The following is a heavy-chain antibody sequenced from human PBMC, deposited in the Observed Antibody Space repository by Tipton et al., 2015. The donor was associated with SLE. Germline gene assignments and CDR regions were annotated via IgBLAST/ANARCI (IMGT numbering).Heavy chain of an antibody. Sequence: SLRLSCAASGFTFRNYAMTWVRQAPGKGLEWVSAISASGAETFHTDSVKGRFTISRDNSKNTLYLQMNSLRPEDTAFYYCAKDSPPGEYSSMYYFDHWGQGTLVTVAS. CDR1: GFTFRNYA. V-gene: IGHV3-23*01. CDR2: ISASGAET. J-gene: IGHJ4*02. D-gene: IGHD2-2*01. CDR3: AKDSPPGEYSSMYYFDH.